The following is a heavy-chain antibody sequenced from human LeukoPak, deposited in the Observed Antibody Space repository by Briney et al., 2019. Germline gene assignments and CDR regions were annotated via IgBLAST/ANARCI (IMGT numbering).Heavy chain of an antibody. D-gene: IGHD6-19*01. Sequence: RGSLRLSCAASGFTFNTYAMHWVRQAPEKGLEFVSAISGNGGSTYYADSVKGRFTISRDNSKNTLYLQMGSLRADDMALYYCARGSLAGTFSGAFDIWGRGTMVTVSS. CDR2: ISGNGGST. J-gene: IGHJ3*02. CDR3: ARGSLAGTFSGAFDI. CDR1: GFTFNTYA. V-gene: IGHV3-64*02.